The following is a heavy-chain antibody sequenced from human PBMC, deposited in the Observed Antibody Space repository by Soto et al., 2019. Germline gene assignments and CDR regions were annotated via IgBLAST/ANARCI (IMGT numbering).Heavy chain of an antibody. V-gene: IGHV3-53*01. Sequence: GGSLRLSCAASGFTVSSNYMSWVRQAPGKGLEWVSVIYSGGSTYYADSVRGRFTISRDNSKDTLFLQMNSLTAEDTAVYYCALQWSSTYYYFLDYWGQGTLVTVSS. CDR1: GFTVSSNY. J-gene: IGHJ4*02. D-gene: IGHD3-22*01. CDR3: ALQWSSTYYYFLDY. CDR2: IYSGGST.